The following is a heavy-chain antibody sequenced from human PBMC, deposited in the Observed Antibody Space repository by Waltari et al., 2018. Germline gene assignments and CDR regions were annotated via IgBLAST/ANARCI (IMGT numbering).Heavy chain of an antibody. CDR2: TMPIVGKA. D-gene: IGHD6-13*01. CDR3: AREEPVYSSSWMDV. CDR1: GGTFSSYA. Sequence: QVQLVQSGAEVKKPGSSVKVSCKASGGTFSSYAISWGRQAPGQGLEWMGGTMPIVGKANYAQKYQGRVTITADESTSTAYMELSSLRSEDTAVYYCAREEPVYSSSWMDVWGQGTTVTVSS. V-gene: IGHV1-69*01. J-gene: IGHJ6*02.